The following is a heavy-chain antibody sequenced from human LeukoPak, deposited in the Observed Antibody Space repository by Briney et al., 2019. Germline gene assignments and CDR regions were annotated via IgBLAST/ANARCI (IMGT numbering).Heavy chain of an antibody. Sequence: GGSLRLSCAASGFTFSSYALSWVRQAPGKGLEWVSAISDSGGSTYYADSVKGRFTISRDNSKNTLYLQMNRLRAEDTAVYYCATYDFWSGYGVGYWGQGTLVTVSS. D-gene: IGHD3-3*01. J-gene: IGHJ4*02. V-gene: IGHV3-23*01. CDR3: ATYDFWSGYGVGY. CDR1: GFTFSSYA. CDR2: ISDSGGST.